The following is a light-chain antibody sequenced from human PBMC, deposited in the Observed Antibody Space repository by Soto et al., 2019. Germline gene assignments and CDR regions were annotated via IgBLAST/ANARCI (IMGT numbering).Light chain of an antibody. CDR3: QQYDYSRT. CDR2: DVS. CDR1: QSIAAS. J-gene: IGKJ4*01. Sequence: DVQMTQSPSTLSASVGDSVTITCRASQSIAASLAWYQLKPGEAPKLLIYDVSNLESGVQSRFSGSGSGTEFSLTIRGLDPDDFATYYCQQYDYSRTFGQGTKVEIK. V-gene: IGKV1-5*01.